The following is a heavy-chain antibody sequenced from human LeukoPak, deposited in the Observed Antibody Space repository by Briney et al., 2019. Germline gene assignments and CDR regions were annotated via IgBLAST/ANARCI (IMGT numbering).Heavy chain of an antibody. D-gene: IGHD2-15*01. CDR2: IYYSGST. Sequence: SETLSLTCTVSGGSISSYYWSWIRQPPGKGLEWIGYIYYSGSTNYNPSLKSRVTISVDTSKNQFSLKLSSVTAADTAVYYCARQGGSCYTPFCYYYYMDVWGKGTTVTISS. CDR1: GGSISSYY. CDR3: ARQGGSCYTPFCYYYYMDV. J-gene: IGHJ6*03. V-gene: IGHV4-59*08.